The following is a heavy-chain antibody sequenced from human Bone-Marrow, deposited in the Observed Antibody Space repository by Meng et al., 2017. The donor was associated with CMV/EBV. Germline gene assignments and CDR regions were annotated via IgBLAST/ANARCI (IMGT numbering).Heavy chain of an antibody. D-gene: IGHD5-24*01. J-gene: IGHJ4*02. Sequence: ASVKVSCKTSGYTFTGYYLHWVRQAPGQGLEWMGWIDPNSGGTSYAQKFQGRVTITRDTSISTAYMELSRLRSDDTAVCYCARIRDGYNYFDYWGQGTLVTVSS. V-gene: IGHV1-2*02. CDR2: IDPNSGGT. CDR3: ARIRDGYNYFDY. CDR1: GYTFTGYY.